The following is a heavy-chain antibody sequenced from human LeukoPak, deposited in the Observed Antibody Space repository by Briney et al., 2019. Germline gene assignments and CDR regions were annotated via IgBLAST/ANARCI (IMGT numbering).Heavy chain of an antibody. CDR1: GGTFSSYA. CDR3: AGPRRSGWYYFDY. J-gene: IGHJ4*02. Sequence: SVKVSCKASGGTFSSYAISWVRQAPGQGLEWMGGIIPIFGTANYAQKFQGRGTITADESTSTAYMELSSLRSEDTAVYYCAGPRRSGWYYFDYWGQGTLVTVSS. D-gene: IGHD6-19*01. V-gene: IGHV1-69*13. CDR2: IIPIFGTA.